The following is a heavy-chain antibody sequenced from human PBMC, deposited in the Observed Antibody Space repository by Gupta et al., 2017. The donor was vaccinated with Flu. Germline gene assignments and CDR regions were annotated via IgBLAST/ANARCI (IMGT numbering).Heavy chain of an antibody. CDR3: ASLQNLYGDYYFDY. D-gene: IGHD4-17*01. CDR1: GGSISSSSYY. V-gene: IGHV4-39*01. CDR2: IYYSGST. J-gene: IGHJ4*02. Sequence: QLQLQESGPGLVKPSETLSLTCTVSGGSISSSSYYWGWIRQPPGKGLEWIGSIYYSGSTYYNPSLKSRVTISVDTSKNQFSLKLRSVTAADTAVYYCASLQNLYGDYYFDYWGQGTLVTVSS.